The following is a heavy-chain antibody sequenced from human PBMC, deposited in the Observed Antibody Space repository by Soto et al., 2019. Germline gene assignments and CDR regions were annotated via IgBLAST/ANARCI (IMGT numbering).Heavy chain of an antibody. Sequence: EVQLVESGGGLVQPGGSLRLSCEVSGFTFSIHAMNWVRQAPGKGLEWVAYIHGTGSIIYYADSVKGRFTISRDNAKNSLFLQMDSLRDEDTAVYYCARDARNADYDYWGQGTLVTVSS. CDR3: ARDARNADYDY. CDR2: IHGTGSII. CDR1: GFTFSIHA. D-gene: IGHD3-16*01. J-gene: IGHJ4*02. V-gene: IGHV3-48*02.